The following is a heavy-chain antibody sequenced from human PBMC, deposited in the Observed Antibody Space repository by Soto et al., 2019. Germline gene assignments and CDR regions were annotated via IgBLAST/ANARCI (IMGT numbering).Heavy chain of an antibody. V-gene: IGHV1-46*03. D-gene: IGHD6-13*01. Sequence: ASVKVSCKASGYTFTSYYMHWVRQAPGQGLEWMGMIYPNGGTTDYAQKFQGRVTMTSDTSTTTVYMELSSLTADDRAVYYCVRDNSGFDYWGQGTVVTVSS. J-gene: IGHJ4*02. CDR2: IYPNGGTT. CDR3: VRDNSGFDY. CDR1: GYTFTSYY.